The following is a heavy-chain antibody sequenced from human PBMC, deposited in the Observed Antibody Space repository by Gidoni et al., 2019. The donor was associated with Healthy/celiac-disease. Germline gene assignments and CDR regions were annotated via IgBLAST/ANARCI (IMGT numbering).Heavy chain of an antibody. Sequence: QLQLQESGPGLVKPSETLSLTCTVSGGSISSSTYSWGWSRQPPGKGLEWIGSIYYSGSTYYNPSLKSRVTISVDTSKNQFSLKLSSVTAADTAVYYCARHGQDIVLMVYALARPYWFDPWGQGTLVTVSS. CDR3: ARHGQDIVLMVYALARPYWFDP. CDR1: GGSISSSTYS. D-gene: IGHD2-8*01. J-gene: IGHJ5*02. CDR2: IYYSGST. V-gene: IGHV4-39*01.